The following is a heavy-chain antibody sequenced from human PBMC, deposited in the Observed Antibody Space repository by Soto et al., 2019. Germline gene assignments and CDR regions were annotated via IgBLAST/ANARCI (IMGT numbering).Heavy chain of an antibody. Sequence: SETLSLTCTVSGGSISSSSYYWGWIRQPPGKGLEWIGSIYYSGSTYYNPSLKSRVTISVDTSKNQFSLKLSSVTAADTAVYYCARGYYYGSGSYYNQPTFYGMDVWGQGTTVTVS. V-gene: IGHV4-39*01. J-gene: IGHJ6*02. CDR1: GGSISSSSYY. CDR2: IYYSGST. D-gene: IGHD3-10*01. CDR3: ARGYYYGSGSYYNQPTFYGMDV.